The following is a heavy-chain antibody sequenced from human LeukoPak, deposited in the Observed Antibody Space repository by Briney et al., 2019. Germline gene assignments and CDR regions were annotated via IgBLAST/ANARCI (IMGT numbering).Heavy chain of an antibody. Sequence: GGSLRLSCAASGFTFSSYAMSWVRQAPGKGLEWVSAISGSGGSTYYADSVKGRFTISRDNSKNTLYLQMNSLRAEDTAVYYCAKIGDNVIVVVTTFDYWGQGTLVTVSS. J-gene: IGHJ4*02. CDR3: AKIGDNVIVVVTTFDY. V-gene: IGHV3-23*01. CDR2: ISGSGGST. CDR1: GFTFSSYA. D-gene: IGHD3-22*01.